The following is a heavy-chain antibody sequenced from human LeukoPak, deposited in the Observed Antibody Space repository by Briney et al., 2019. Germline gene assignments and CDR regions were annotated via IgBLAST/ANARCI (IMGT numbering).Heavy chain of an antibody. CDR2: IKQDGSEK. CDR1: GFTFSSYW. V-gene: IGHV3-7*03. CDR3: AREKYSSSWYLYYYYYGMDV. D-gene: IGHD6-13*01. Sequence: GGSLRLSCAASGFTFSSYWMSWVRQAPGKGLEWVANIKQDGSEKYYVDSVKGRFTISRDSAKNSLYLQMNSLRAEDTAVYYCAREKYSSSWYLYYYYYGMDVWGQGTTVTVSS. J-gene: IGHJ6*02.